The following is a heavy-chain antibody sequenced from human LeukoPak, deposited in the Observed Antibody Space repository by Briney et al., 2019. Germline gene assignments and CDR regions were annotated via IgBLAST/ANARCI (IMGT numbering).Heavy chain of an antibody. D-gene: IGHD2-15*01. CDR1: GYTFTGYY. Sequence: GASVKVSCKASGYTFTGYYMHWVRQAPGQGLEWMGWINPNSGGTNYGQKFQGRVTMTRDTSISTAYMELSRLRSDDTAVYYCATLASDIVVVVAETNFDYWGQGTLVTVSS. V-gene: IGHV1-2*02. CDR3: ATLASDIVVVVAETNFDY. CDR2: INPNSGGT. J-gene: IGHJ4*02.